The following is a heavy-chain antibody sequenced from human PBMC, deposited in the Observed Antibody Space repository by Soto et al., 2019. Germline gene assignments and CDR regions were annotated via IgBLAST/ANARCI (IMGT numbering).Heavy chain of an antibody. J-gene: IGHJ3*02. CDR2: IYSGGST. CDR3: ARDFSYYYDSSGSSDAFDI. CDR1: GFTVSSNY. V-gene: IGHV3-53*01. D-gene: IGHD3-22*01. Sequence: GSLRLSCAASGFTVSSNYMSWVRQAPGKGLEWVSVIYSGGSTYYADSVKGRFTISRDNSKNTLYLQMNSLRAEDTAVYYCARDFSYYYDSSGSSDAFDIWGQGTMVTVSS.